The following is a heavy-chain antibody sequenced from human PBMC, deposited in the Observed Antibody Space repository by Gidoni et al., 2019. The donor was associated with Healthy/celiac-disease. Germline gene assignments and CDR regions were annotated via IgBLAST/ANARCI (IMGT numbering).Heavy chain of an antibody. CDR1: GFSLSNARMG. CDR3: ARIKGAWDPWGYYYYDYMDV. D-gene: IGHD3-16*01. CDR2: IFSNDEK. V-gene: IGHV2-26*01. Sequence: QVTLKESGPVLVKPTETLTLTCTVSGFSLSNARMGVSWIRQPPGKALEWLAHIFSNDEKSYSTSLKSRLTISKDTSKSQVVLTMTNMDPVDTATYYCARIKGAWDPWGYYYYDYMDVWGKGTTVTVSS. J-gene: IGHJ6*03.